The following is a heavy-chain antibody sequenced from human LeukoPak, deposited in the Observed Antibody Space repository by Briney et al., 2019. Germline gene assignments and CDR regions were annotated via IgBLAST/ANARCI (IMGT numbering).Heavy chain of an antibody. CDR2: ISGSGGST. Sequence: GGSLRLSCAASGFTFSSYAMSWGRQAPGKGLEWVSAISGSGGSTYYADAVKGRFTISRDNSKNTLYLQMNSLRAEDTALFYHAKDGIRDFDWLSSGYYFDYWGQGTLVTVSS. J-gene: IGHJ4*02. CDR3: AKDGIRDFDWLSSGYYFDY. CDR1: GFTFSSYA. D-gene: IGHD3-9*01. V-gene: IGHV3-23*01.